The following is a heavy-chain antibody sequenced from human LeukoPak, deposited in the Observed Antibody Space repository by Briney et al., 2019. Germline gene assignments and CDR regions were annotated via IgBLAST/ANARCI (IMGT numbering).Heavy chain of an antibody. CDR2: TYYRSKGYN. CDR1: VDSVSSNSAA. J-gene: IGHJ4*02. Sequence: SQTLSLTLAISVDSVSSNSAAWNWIRHSPSRGIEWQGRTYYRSKGYNDYTVSVKSRITINPDTSKNQFSLQLNSVTPEDTAVYECERAEDYYDSSGYFGSWGQGTLVTVSS. CDR3: ERAEDYYDSSGYFGS. D-gene: IGHD3-22*01. V-gene: IGHV6-1*01.